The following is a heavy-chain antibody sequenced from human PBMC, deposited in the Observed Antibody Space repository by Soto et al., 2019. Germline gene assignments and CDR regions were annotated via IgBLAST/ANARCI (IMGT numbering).Heavy chain of an antibody. V-gene: IGHV3-23*01. CDR2: ISAGADNT. CDR3: AKIPLQWLLAADRMYF. CDR1: GFTFSNYA. J-gene: IGHJ4*02. Sequence: GSLRLSCEVSGFTFSNYAMSWVRQAPGKGLEWVSSISAGADNTYYADSVKGRFTISRDNSRNTLYLQMNSLRPEDTAVYYCAKIPLQWLLAADRMYFWGQRTPVTVSS. D-gene: IGHD6-19*01.